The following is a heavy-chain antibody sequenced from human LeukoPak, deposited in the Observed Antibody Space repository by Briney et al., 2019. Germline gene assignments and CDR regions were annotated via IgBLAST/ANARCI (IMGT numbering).Heavy chain of an antibody. J-gene: IGHJ5*02. CDR3: AKDSKAVVRGS. Sequence: GGSLRLSCAASGFTFSSYAMSCVRQAPGEGLEWVSAISGSGGSTYYADSVKGRFTISRDNSKNTLYLQMNSLRAEDTAVYYCAKDSKAVVRGSWGQGTLVTVSS. V-gene: IGHV3-23*01. CDR2: ISGSGGST. D-gene: IGHD3-10*01. CDR1: GFTFSSYA.